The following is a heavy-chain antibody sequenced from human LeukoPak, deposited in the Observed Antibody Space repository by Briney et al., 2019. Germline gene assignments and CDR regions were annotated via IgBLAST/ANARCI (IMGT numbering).Heavy chain of an antibody. J-gene: IGHJ3*02. CDR1: GGSFSSSSYY. V-gene: IGHV4-39*01. CDR3: ARRQRQLWLRKDAFDI. D-gene: IGHD5-18*01. Sequence: SETLSLTCTVFGGSFSSSSYYWGWIRQPPGKGLEWIGSIYYSGSTYYNPSLKSRVTISVDTSKNQFSLKLSSVTAADTAVYYCARRQRQLWLRKDAFDIWGQGTMVTVSS. CDR2: IYYSGST.